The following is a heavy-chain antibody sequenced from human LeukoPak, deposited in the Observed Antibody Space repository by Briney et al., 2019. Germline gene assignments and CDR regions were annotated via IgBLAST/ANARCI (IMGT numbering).Heavy chain of an antibody. CDR2: IYYSGST. CDR1: GGSISSGGYY. CDR3: ARESSSSWYLRALFEFDY. Sequence: PSETLSLTCTVSGGSISSGGYYWSWIRQHPGKGLEWIGYIYYSGSTYYNLSLKSRVTISVDTSKNQFSLKLSSVTAADTAVYYCARESSSSWYLRALFEFDYWGQGTLVTVSS. D-gene: IGHD6-13*01. V-gene: IGHV4-31*03. J-gene: IGHJ4*02.